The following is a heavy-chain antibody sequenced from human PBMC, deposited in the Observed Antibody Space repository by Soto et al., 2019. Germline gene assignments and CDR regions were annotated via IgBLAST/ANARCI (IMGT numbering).Heavy chain of an antibody. V-gene: IGHV1-58*01. CDR2: IVVGNGNT. CDR1: AFTSTTSA. Sequence: WASVKVSCKSSAFTSTTSAVQWVRQARGQRLEWIGWIVVGNGNTKYAQRFQERVTITRDMSTSTAYMELSSLRSEDTAVYYCATGGISIWLKKYYYFDMDVWGQGTTVTVSS. J-gene: IGHJ6*02. CDR3: ATGGISIWLKKYYYFDMDV. D-gene: IGHD5-18*01.